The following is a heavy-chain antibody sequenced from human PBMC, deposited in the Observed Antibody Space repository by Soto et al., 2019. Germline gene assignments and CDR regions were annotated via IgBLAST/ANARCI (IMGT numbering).Heavy chain of an antibody. J-gene: IGHJ5*02. Sequence: QVQLVQSGAEVKKPGSSVKVSCKASGGTFSSYAISWVRQAPGQGLEWMGGIIPIFGTANYAQKFQGRVTITSDDSTITAYIELSSLSSEDTAVYYCAIDSHASDDYSSYNWFDPWGQGTLVTVSS. CDR3: AIDSHASDDYSSYNWFDP. D-gene: IGHD4-17*01. CDR2: IIPIFGTA. V-gene: IGHV1-69*05. CDR1: GGTFSSYA.